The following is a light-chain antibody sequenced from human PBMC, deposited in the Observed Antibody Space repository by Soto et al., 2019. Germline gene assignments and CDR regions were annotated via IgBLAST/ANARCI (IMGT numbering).Light chain of an antibody. J-gene: IGLJ1*01. CDR2: DVS. Sequence: QSVLTQPPSASGSPGQSVTISCTGSSSDVGRYEYVSWYQQHPGKVPKLIIYDVSERPAGVPDRFSGSKSGNTASLTISGLQAEDEAEYYCSSYTNINTRACVFGTGTKVTVL. CDR1: SSDVGRYEY. CDR3: SSYTNINTRACV. V-gene: IGLV2-8*01.